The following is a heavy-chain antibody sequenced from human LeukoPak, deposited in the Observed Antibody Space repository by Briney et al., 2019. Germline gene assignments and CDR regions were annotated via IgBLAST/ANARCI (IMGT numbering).Heavy chain of an antibody. CDR2: IYHSRTT. V-gene: IGHV4-38-2*02. CDR1: DYSISSGYY. D-gene: IGHD3-22*01. J-gene: IGHJ4*02. CDR3: VRDSKQGYDTSGLYY. Sequence: SETLSLTCTVSDYSISSGYYWGWIRQPPGKGLEWIGSIYHSRTTYYSPSLKSRVTISVDTSKNQFSLKLSSVTAADTAVYYCVRDSKQGYDTSGLYYWGQGTLVTVSS.